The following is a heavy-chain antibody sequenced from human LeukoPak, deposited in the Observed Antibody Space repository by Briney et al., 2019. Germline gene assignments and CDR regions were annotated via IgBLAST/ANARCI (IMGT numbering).Heavy chain of an antibody. D-gene: IGHD3-9*01. CDR1: GFTFSSHG. V-gene: IGHV3-23*01. Sequence: GGSLRLSCAASGFTFSSHGINWVRQAPGKGLEWVSGISPSGSISYYADSVKGRFTISRDNSKNTVSLQMNSLRAEDTALYYCARDLDWGAFDAWGQGTLVTVSS. CDR3: ARDLDWGAFDA. CDR2: ISPSGSIS. J-gene: IGHJ5*02.